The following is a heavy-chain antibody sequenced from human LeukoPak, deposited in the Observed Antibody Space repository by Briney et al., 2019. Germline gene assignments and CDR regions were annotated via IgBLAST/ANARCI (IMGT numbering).Heavy chain of an antibody. Sequence: SGGSLRLSCAVSGFTFDDYALHWVRQVPGKGLEWLAFSSWIGGSTDYLDSVKGRFSISRDNSKNSLYLEMNSLRPEDTALYYCVRSRAASLGYFDYWGQGTLVTVSS. V-gene: IGHV3-43D*03. D-gene: IGHD7-27*01. CDR1: GFTFDDYA. J-gene: IGHJ4*02. CDR2: SSWIGGST. CDR3: VRSRAASLGYFDY.